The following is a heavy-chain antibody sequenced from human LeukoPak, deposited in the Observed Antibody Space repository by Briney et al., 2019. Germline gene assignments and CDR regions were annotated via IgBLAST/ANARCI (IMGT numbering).Heavy chain of an antibody. J-gene: IGHJ4*02. CDR1: GDSISSYH. V-gene: IGHV4-59*01. Sequence: PSETLSLTCTVSGDSISSYHWSWIRKPPGKGLEWIGYISYSGSTNYNPSLKSRVTISVDTSKNQFSLKLSSVTAADTAVYYCARVGRGDHTWGSYYFDHWGQGTLVTVSS. CDR3: ARVGRGDHTWGSYYFDH. D-gene: IGHD3-16*01. CDR2: ISYSGST.